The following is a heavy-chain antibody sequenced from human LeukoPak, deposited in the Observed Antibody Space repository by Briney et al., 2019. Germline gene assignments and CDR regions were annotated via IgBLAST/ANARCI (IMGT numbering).Heavy chain of an antibody. V-gene: IGHV4-59*01. D-gene: IGHD3-16*02. CDR2: IYYSGST. J-gene: IGHJ3*02. CDR1: GGSISSYY. Sequence: SETLSLTCTVSGGSISSYYWSWIRQPPGKGLEWIGYIYYSGSTNYNPSLKSRVTISVDTSKNQFSLKLSSVTAADTAVYYCARDPVMITFGGVIVHPIWGQGTMVTVSS. CDR3: ARDPVMITFGGVIVHPI.